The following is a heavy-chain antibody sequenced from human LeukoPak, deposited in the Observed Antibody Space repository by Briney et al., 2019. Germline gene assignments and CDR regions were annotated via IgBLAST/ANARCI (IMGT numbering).Heavy chain of an antibody. J-gene: IGHJ4*02. CDR2: ISSSSSTI. D-gene: IGHD2-21*01. CDR1: RFTFSDYN. Sequence: GGSLRLSCATSRFTFSDYNMNWVRQAPGKGLEWVSYISSSSSTIYYADSVKGRFTISRDNAKKSLYLQMTALRAEDSAVYYCARNKVVIGVDVLFGYWGQGTLVTVSS. CDR3: ARNKVVIGVDVLFGY. V-gene: IGHV3-48*01.